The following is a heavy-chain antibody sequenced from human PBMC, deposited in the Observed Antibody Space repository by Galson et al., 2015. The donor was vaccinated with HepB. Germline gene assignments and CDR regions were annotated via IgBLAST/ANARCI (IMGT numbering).Heavy chain of an antibody. Sequence: SLRLSCAASGFPLTNYGMNWVRQAPGKGLEWVSYISSGSTTIYYADSVRGRFNISRDDAKNSLYLQINSLRAEDTAVYFCARDETNDGVLDYWGQGTLVTVSS. D-gene: IGHD1-1*01. J-gene: IGHJ4*02. CDR1: GFPLTNYG. CDR3: ARDETNDGVLDY. V-gene: IGHV3-48*01. CDR2: ISSGSTTI.